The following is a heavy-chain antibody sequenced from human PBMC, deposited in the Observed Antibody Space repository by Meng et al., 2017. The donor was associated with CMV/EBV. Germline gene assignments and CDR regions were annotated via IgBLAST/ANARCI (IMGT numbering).Heavy chain of an antibody. CDR2: IIPIFGTA. D-gene: IGHD6-13*01. V-gene: IGHV1-69*05. CDR3: ARDSSDYSSSWYLGY. CDR1: GDTFSSYA. Sequence: SVKVSCKASGDTFSSYAISWVRQAPGQGLEWMGGIIPIFGTANYAQKFQGRVTITTDESTSTAYMELSSLRSEDTAVYYCARDSSDYSSSWYLGYWGQGTLVTVSS. J-gene: IGHJ4*02.